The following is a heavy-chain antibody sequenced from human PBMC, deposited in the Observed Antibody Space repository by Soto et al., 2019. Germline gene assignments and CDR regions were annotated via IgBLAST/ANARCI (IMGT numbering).Heavy chain of an antibody. V-gene: IGHV3-74*01. CDR3: ARGDCVGGSCYSLAGSFYYYMDV. J-gene: IGHJ6*03. Sequence: EVKLVESGGGLVQPGGSLRLSCAASGFTFSNYWMYWVRQAPGQGLVWVSRINSDGSVSRYADSVKGRLTISRDNVKNTLYLQMYSVRVEDTAVYYCARGDCVGGSCYSLAGSFYYYMDVWGKGTTVTVFS. CDR2: INSDGSVS. D-gene: IGHD2-15*01. CDR1: GFTFSNYW.